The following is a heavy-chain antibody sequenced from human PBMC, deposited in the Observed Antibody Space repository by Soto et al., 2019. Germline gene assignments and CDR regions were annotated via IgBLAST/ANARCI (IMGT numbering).Heavy chain of an antibody. J-gene: IGHJ6*02. V-gene: IGHV1-69*06. CDR3: ATTYYYGSGRYLADYYYGMDV. D-gene: IGHD3-10*01. CDR2: IIPIFGTA. CDR1: GGTFSSYA. Sequence: QVQLVQSGAEVKKPGSSVKVSCKASGGTFSSYAISWVRQAPGQGLEWMGGIIPIFGTANYEQKFQGIVTSTADKSTSTANMELSSLRSEDTAVYYCATTYYYGSGRYLADYYYGMDVWGQGTTVTVSS.